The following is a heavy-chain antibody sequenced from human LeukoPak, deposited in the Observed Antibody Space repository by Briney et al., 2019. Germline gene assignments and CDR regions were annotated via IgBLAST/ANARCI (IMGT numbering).Heavy chain of an antibody. D-gene: IGHD2-2*03. V-gene: IGHV3-33*01. CDR2: VWYDESVK. J-gene: IGHJ6*03. CDR3: APYLGYCTSSNCPYFYMDV. Sequence: GGSLRHSCAAPGFTFSTYGMHWGRQAPGKGLEWVSVVWYDESVKYYADSVKGRFTISRDNSKNTLFLQLNSLRAEDTAVYYCAPYLGYCTSSNCPYFYMDVWGTGTTVIVSS. CDR1: GFTFSTYG.